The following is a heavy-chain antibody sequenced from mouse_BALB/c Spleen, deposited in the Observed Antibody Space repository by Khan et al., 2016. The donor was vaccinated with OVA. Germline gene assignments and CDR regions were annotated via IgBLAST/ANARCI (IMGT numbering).Heavy chain of an antibody. J-gene: IGHJ3*01. V-gene: IGHV1S56*01. D-gene: IGHD2-2*01. CDR1: GYTFTSYF. Sequence: QVQLQQSGPELVKPGASVRISCKASGYTFTSYFIHWVKQRPGQGLEWIGWIYPGNVNTEYNERFTGKATLTADKSSSTTYMQLSSLTSEDSAVYFCAGAGYGSFAYWGQGTLVTVSA. CDR2: IYPGNVNT. CDR3: AGAGYGSFAY.